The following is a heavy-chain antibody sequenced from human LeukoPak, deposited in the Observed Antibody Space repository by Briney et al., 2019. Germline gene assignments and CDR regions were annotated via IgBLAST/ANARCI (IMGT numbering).Heavy chain of an antibody. Sequence: PSETLSLTCAVAGGSISIYYWSWIRQPPGKGLEWIGCIYYSGSTNYNPSLKSRVTISVVTSKNQFSLKLSSVTAADTAVYYCARDLGVTTGGDAFDIWGQGTMVTVSS. J-gene: IGHJ3*02. V-gene: IGHV4-59*08. CDR3: ARDLGVTTGGDAFDI. CDR2: IYYSGST. D-gene: IGHD4-17*01. CDR1: GGSISIYY.